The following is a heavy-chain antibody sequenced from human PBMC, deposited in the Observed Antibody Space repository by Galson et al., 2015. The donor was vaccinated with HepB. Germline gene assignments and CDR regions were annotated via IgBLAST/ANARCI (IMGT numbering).Heavy chain of an antibody. CDR2: ISGSRGGT. CDR3: AKDFADYTFGYDV. V-gene: IGHV3-23*01. CDR1: GFTFSSYA. D-gene: IGHD3-22*01. J-gene: IGHJ4*02. Sequence: LRLSCAASGFTFSSYAMSWVRQAPGKGLQWVSAISGSRGGTYYADSVMGRFTISRDNSEDTLYLQLDSPRVEDTAVYYCAKDFADYTFGYDVWGRGTRVTVSS.